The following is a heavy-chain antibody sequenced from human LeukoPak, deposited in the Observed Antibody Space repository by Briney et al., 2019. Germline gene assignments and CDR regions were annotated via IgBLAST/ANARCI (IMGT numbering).Heavy chain of an antibody. V-gene: IGHV1-69*13. D-gene: IGHD4-11*01. CDR3: ARDPITVTTGGRYYYYGMDV. CDR2: IIPIFGTA. CDR1: RGTFSSYA. J-gene: IGHJ6*04. Sequence: GASVKVSCKASRGTFSSYAISWVRQAPGQGLEWMGGIIPIFGTANYAQKFQGRVTITADESTSTAYMELSSLRSEDTAVYYCARDPITVTTGGRYYYYGMDVWGKGTTVTVSS.